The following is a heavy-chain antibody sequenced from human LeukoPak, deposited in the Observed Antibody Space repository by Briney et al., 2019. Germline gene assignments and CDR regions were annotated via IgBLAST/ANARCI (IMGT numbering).Heavy chain of an antibody. CDR3: ARQGEGATISAFDI. CDR2: INTNTGNP. D-gene: IGHD1-26*01. V-gene: IGHV7-4-1*02. J-gene: IGHJ3*02. CDR1: GYTFTSYA. Sequence: GASVKVSCKASGYTFTSYAMNWVRQAPGQGLEWMGWINTNTGNPTYAQGFTGRFVSSLYTSVSTAYLQISSLKAEDTAVYYCARQGEGATISAFDIWGQGTMVTVSS.